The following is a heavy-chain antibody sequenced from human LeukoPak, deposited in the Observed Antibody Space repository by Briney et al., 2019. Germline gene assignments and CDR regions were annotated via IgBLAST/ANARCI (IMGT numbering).Heavy chain of an antibody. Sequence: PGGSLRLSCAASGFTFSSYNMNWVRQAPGKGLEWVSAISSSSTYMNYADSVKGRFTISRDNARSSLYLQMNSLRAEDTAVYYCAKVGTGNEYGSGDFDYWGQGTLVTVSP. D-gene: IGHD3-10*01. J-gene: IGHJ4*02. CDR1: GFTFSSYN. CDR3: AKVGTGNEYGSGDFDY. CDR2: ISSSSTYM. V-gene: IGHV3-21*01.